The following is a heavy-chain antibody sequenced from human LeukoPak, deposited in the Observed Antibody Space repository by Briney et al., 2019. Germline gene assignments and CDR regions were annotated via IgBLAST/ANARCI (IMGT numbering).Heavy chain of an antibody. Sequence: GGSLRLSCAAPGFTFSSYWMSWVRQAPGKGLEWVANIKQDGSEKYYVDSVKGRFTISRDNAKNSLYLQMNSLRAEDTAVYYCARGLNWFGELLYYYFDYWGQGTLVTVSS. D-gene: IGHD3-10*01. J-gene: IGHJ4*02. CDR1: GFTFSSYW. V-gene: IGHV3-7*01. CDR2: IKQDGSEK. CDR3: ARGLNWFGELLYYYFDY.